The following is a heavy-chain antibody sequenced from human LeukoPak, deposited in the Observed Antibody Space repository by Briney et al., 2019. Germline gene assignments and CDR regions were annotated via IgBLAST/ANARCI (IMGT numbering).Heavy chain of an antibody. CDR3: AKGGSYYDSSGYCCCFGT. V-gene: IGHV3-23*01. CDR1: GFTFSSYA. CDR2: ISGSGGST. D-gene: IGHD3-22*01. J-gene: IGHJ5*02. Sequence: GGSLRLSCAASGFTFSSYAMSWVRQAPGKGLEWVSAISGSGGSTYYADSVKGRFTISRDNSKNTLYLQMNSLRAEDTAVYYCAKGGSYYDSSGYCCCFGTWGQRTLVTVSS.